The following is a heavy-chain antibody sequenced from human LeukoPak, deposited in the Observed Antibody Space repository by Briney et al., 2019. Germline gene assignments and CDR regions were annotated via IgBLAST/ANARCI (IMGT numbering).Heavy chain of an antibody. CDR2: IYSGGST. V-gene: IGHV3-66*01. Sequence: GGSLGFSCAASGFTVSSNYMSWVRQAPGKGLKWVSVIYSGGSTYYADSVKGRFTISRDNSKNTLYLQMNSLRAEDTAVYYCARDRAIAAAGRIGTYYGMDVWGQGTTVTVSS. J-gene: IGHJ6*02. CDR3: ARDRAIAAAGRIGTYYGMDV. D-gene: IGHD6-13*01. CDR1: GFTVSSNY.